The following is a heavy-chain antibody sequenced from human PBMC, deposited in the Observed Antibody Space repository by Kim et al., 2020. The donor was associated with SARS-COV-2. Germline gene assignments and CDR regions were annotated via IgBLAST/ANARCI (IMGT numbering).Heavy chain of an antibody. J-gene: IGHJ4*02. D-gene: IGHD6-13*01. CDR3: ARERAYIAAAGTLDY. Sequence: VKGRFTISRDKSKNTLYLQVNSLRAEDTAVYYCARERAYIAAAGTLDYWGQGTLVTVSS. V-gene: IGHV3-30*01.